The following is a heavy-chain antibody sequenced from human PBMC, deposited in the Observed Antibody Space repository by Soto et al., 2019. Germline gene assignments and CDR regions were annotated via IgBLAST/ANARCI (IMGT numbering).Heavy chain of an antibody. J-gene: IGHJ4*02. Sequence: PGGSLRLSCAASGFTFSNAWMSWVRQAPGKGLEWVGRIKSKTDGGTTDYAAPVKGRFTISRDDSKDTLYLQMNSLKTEDTAVYYCTTVVRSNVDTAMELDYWGQGTLVTVS. CDR2: IKSKTDGGTT. CDR3: TTVVRSNVDTAMELDY. D-gene: IGHD5-18*01. V-gene: IGHV3-15*01. CDR1: GFTFSNAW.